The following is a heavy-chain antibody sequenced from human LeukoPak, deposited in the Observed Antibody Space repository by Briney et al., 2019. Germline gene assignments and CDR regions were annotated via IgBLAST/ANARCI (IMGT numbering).Heavy chain of an antibody. CDR2: IKSKTDGWTT. CDR1: GFTFSNAW. J-gene: IGHJ4*02. Sequence: GGSLRLSCAASGFTFSNAWMSWVRQAPGKGLEWVGRIKSKTDGWTTDYAAPVKGRFTISRDDSKNTLYLQMNSLKTEDTAVYYCTTGVAARDFDYWGQGTLVTVSS. D-gene: IGHD6-6*01. CDR3: TTGVAARDFDY. V-gene: IGHV3-15*01.